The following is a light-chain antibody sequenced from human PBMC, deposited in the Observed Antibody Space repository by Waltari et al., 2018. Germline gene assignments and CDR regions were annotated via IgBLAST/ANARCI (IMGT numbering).Light chain of an antibody. J-gene: IGKJ3*01. CDR1: QSIRSQ. Sequence: EIVLTQFPGTLSLSPGERVILSCRASQSIRSQLAWYQQKPGQAPRLLIYGTSNRATGIPDRFSGSGSGTDFSLTISRLDPEDCAVYYCQHYLNIPVAFGPGTKVEIK. CDR3: QHYLNIPVA. CDR2: GTS. V-gene: IGKV3-20*01.